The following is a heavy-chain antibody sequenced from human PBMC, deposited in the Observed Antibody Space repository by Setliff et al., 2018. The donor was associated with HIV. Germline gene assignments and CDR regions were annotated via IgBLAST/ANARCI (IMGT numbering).Heavy chain of an antibody. D-gene: IGHD5-12*01. CDR2: IWYDERHK. CDR3: AKDSEFFPVPDRSGYMDY. Sequence: PGESLKISCTFSGFSFNSYGMHWVRQAPGKGLEWVASIWYDERHKYYANAVKGRFTISRDNPKRTVYLQIDSLRAEDTAVYYCAKDSEFFPVPDRSGYMDYWGQGTPVTVSS. V-gene: IGHV3-30*02. J-gene: IGHJ4*02. CDR1: GFSFNSYG.